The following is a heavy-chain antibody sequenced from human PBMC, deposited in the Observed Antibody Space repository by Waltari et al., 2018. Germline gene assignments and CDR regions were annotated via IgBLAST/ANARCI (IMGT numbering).Heavy chain of an antibody. CDR2: IIPIFGTA. J-gene: IGHJ2*01. CDR3: ARDGGVFWYFDL. D-gene: IGHD3-16*01. CDR1: GGTFSSYA. V-gene: IGHV1-69*08. Sequence: QVQLVPSGAEVKKPGSSVKVSCKASGGTFSSYAISWVRQAPGQGLEWMGRIIPIFGTANYAQKCQGRVTITADKSTSTAYMELSSLRSEDTAVYYWARDGGVFWYFDLWGRGTLVTVSS.